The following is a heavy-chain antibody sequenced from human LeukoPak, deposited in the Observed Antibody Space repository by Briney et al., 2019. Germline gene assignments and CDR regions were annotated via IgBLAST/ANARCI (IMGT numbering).Heavy chain of an antibody. D-gene: IGHD3-16*02. J-gene: IGHJ4*02. V-gene: IGHV3-23*01. CDR3: AKAVITFGGVIQAYDY. Sequence: GGSLRLSCAASGFTFSSYSMNWVRQAPGKGLEWVSAISGSGGSTYYADSVKGRFTISRDNSKNTLYLQMNSLRAEDTAVYYCAKAVITFGGVIQAYDYWGQGTLVTVSS. CDR1: GFTFSSYS. CDR2: ISGSGGST.